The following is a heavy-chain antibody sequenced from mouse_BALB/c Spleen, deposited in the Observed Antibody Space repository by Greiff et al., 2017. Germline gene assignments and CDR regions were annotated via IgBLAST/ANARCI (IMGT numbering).Heavy chain of an antibody. CDR3: ARSPGLRRGYYAMDY. Sequence: EVQVVESGGGLVQPGGSRKLSCAASGFTFGSFGMHWVRQAPEKGLEWVAYISSGSSTIYYADTVKGRFTISRDNPKNTLFLQMTSLRSEDTAMYYCARSPGLRRGYYAMDYWGQGTSVTVSS. D-gene: IGHD2-2*01. V-gene: IGHV5-17*02. CDR2: ISSGSSTI. CDR1: GFTFGSFG. J-gene: IGHJ4*01.